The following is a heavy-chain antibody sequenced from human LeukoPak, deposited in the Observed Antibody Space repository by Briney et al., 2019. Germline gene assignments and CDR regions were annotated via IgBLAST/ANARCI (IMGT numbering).Heavy chain of an antibody. J-gene: IGHJ4*02. V-gene: IGHV4-38-2*02. CDR3: ARGRIMITFGGVKGPPFDY. Sequence: SETLSLTCTVSGYSISNGYYWGWIRQPPGKGLEWIGSVYHQGSAYYNPSLKSRVTISVDTSKNQFSLKLGSVTAADTAVYYCARGRIMITFGGVKGPPFDYWGQGTLVTVSS. CDR2: VYHQGSA. D-gene: IGHD3-16*01. CDR1: GYSISNGYY.